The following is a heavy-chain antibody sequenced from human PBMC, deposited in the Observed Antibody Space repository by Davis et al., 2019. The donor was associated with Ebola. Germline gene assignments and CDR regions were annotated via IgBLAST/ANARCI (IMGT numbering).Heavy chain of an antibody. CDR3: ARETGSGWYSRIDY. Sequence: SETLSLTCSVSGGSITNYYWSWIRQPPGKGLEWIGYIYYSGSTIYNPSLKSRVTISVDTSKNQFSLKLTSVTAADTAVYYCARETGSGWYSRIDYWGQGTLVTVSS. CDR2: IYYSGST. CDR1: GGSITNYY. J-gene: IGHJ4*02. D-gene: IGHD6-19*01. V-gene: IGHV4-59*01.